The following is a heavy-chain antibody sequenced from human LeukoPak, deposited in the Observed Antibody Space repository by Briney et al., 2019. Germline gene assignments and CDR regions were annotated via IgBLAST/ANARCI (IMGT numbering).Heavy chain of an antibody. CDR1: GLTFSIYA. V-gene: IGHV3-23*01. CDR3: AKGFYHYFGSGSYTLDF. Sequence: PGGSLRLSCAASGLTFSIYAMTWVRQGPGKGLELVSGISGRDNGTWYADSVKGRFTISRDNSKNTLYLQMNTLTGADTAVYYCAKGFYHYFGSGSYTLDFWGQGTQVTVSS. J-gene: IGHJ4*02. D-gene: IGHD3-10*01. CDR2: ISGRDNGT.